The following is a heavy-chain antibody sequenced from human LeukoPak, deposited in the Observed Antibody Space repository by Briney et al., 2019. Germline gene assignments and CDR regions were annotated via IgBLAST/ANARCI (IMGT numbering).Heavy chain of an antibody. CDR3: ARGPRLLRGWFDP. D-gene: IGHD2/OR15-2a*01. CDR1: GYTFTGYY. V-gene: IGHV1-2*02. J-gene: IGHJ5*02. Sequence: GASVKVSCKASGYTFTGYYMHLVRQAPGQGLEWMGWINPNSGGTNYAQKFQGRVTMTRDTSTSAAYMELSRLRSDDTAVYYCARGPRLLRGWFDPWGQGTLVTVSS. CDR2: INPNSGGT.